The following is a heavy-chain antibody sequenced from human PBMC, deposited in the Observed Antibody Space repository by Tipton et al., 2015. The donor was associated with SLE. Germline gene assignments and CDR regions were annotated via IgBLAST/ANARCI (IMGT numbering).Heavy chain of an antibody. Sequence: TLSLTCTVSGYSIRSGSYWGWIRQPPGKGLEWIGNTYHSGSTYYNPSLRGRVDLSVDTSKNQVSLSLTSLTAADTAVYYCAREGAGSDAFDIWGRGTMVTVSS. CDR2: TYHSGST. J-gene: IGHJ3*02. CDR3: AREGAGSDAFDI. CDR1: GYSIRSGSY. V-gene: IGHV4-38-2*02. D-gene: IGHD3-10*01.